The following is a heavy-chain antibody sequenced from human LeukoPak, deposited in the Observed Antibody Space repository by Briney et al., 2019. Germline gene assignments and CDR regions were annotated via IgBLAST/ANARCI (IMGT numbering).Heavy chain of an antibody. CDR1: GFTFSNHA. V-gene: IGHV3-30-3*01. J-gene: IGHJ4*02. CDR3: VREGHPKALNY. CDR2: ISYDASNK. Sequence: PGRSLRLPCAASGFTFSNHAIHWVRQDPGKGLEWVAVISYDASNKYYADSVRGRFTISRDNSKSTLSLQMDSLRAEDTAVYYCVREGHPKALNYWGQGTLVTVSS.